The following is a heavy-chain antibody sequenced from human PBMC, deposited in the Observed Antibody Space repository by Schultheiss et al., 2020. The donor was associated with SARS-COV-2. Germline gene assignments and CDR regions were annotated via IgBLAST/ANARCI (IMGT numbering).Heavy chain of an antibody. CDR1: GFTFSDYY. V-gene: IGHV3-11*01. CDR2: ISSSGSTI. D-gene: IGHD4-17*01. CDR3: AKARIMTTVTTGDAFDI. J-gene: IGHJ3*02. Sequence: GGSLRLSCAASGFTFSDYYMSWIRQAPGKGLEWVSYISSSGSTIYYADSVKGRFTISRDNAKNSLYLQMNSLRAEDTALYYCAKARIMTTVTTGDAFDIWGQGTMVTVSS.